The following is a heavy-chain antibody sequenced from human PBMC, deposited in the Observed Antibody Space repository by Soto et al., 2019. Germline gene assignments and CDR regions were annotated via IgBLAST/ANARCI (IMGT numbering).Heavy chain of an antibody. V-gene: IGHV4-4*02. J-gene: IGHJ3*02. CDR1: SGSISSSNW. Sequence: QVQLQESGPGLVKPSGTLSLTCAVSSGSISSSNWWSWVRQPPGKGLEWIGEIYHSGSTNYNPSLNSRATITVDESTNQFALKLSSVTAADTAVYYCAGGITVAGPSRDGFDIWGQGTMVTVSS. D-gene: IGHD6-19*01. CDR2: IYHSGST. CDR3: AGGITVAGPSRDGFDI.